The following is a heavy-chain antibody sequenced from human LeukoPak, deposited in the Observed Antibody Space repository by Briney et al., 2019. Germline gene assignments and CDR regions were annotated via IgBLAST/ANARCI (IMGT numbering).Heavy chain of an antibody. V-gene: IGHV3-48*04. CDR3: AMKAVPRPRLHDAFDF. CDR2: ISSGGITI. D-gene: IGHD5-24*01. Sequence: GGSLRLSCAASGFTFSSYSMNWVRQAPGKGLEWVSYISSGGITIDYADSVKGRFTISRDNAKNSVYLQMNSLRADDTAVYYCAMKAVPRPRLHDAFDFWGQGTVVSVSS. CDR1: GFTFSSYS. J-gene: IGHJ3*01.